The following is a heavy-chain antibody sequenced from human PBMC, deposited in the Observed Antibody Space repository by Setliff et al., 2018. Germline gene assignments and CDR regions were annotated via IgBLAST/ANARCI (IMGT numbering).Heavy chain of an antibody. J-gene: IGHJ6*03. CDR3: ARTLITFGGVIVMNYYYYYMDV. D-gene: IGHD3-16*02. Sequence: SVKVSCKASGGTFSSYAISWVRQAPGQGLEWMGGIIPIFGTANYAQKFQGRVTITADESTSTAYMELSSLRSEDTAVYYCARTLITFGGVIVMNYYYYYMDVWGKGTTVTVAS. CDR1: GGTFSSYA. V-gene: IGHV1-69*13. CDR2: IIPIFGTA.